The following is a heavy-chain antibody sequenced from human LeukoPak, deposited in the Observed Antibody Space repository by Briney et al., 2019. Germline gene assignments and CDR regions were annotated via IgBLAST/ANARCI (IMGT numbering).Heavy chain of an antibody. V-gene: IGHV4-31*03. CDR2: IYYSGST. J-gene: IGHJ4*02. CDR1: GGSISSGDYY. D-gene: IGHD3-22*01. Sequence: SQTLSLTCIVSGGSISSGDYYWSWIRQHPGKGLGWIGYIYYSGSTYYNPSLKSRVSISVDTSKNQFSLKLSSVTAADTAVYYCARDSSGYYYFDYWGQGTLVTVSS. CDR3: ARDSSGYYYFDY.